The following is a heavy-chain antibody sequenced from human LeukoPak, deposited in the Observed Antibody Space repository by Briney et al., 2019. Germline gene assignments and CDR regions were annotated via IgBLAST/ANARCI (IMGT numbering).Heavy chain of an antibody. CDR1: GGSISSYY. J-gene: IGHJ3*02. CDR3: ARDRNTMVRGVIIGDDAFDI. CDR2: IYHSGST. D-gene: IGHD3-10*01. V-gene: IGHV4-59*12. Sequence: SETLSLTCTVSGGSISSYYWSWVRQPPGKGLEWCGEIYHSGSTNYNPSLKSRVTISVDKSKNQFSLKLSSVTAADTAVYYCARDRNTMVRGVIIGDDAFDIWGQGTMVTVSS.